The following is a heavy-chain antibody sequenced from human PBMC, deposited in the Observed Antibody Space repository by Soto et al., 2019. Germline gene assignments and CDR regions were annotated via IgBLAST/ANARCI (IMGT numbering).Heavy chain of an antibody. V-gene: IGHV3-30*18. Sequence: GGSLRLSCAASGFTFSDYAMHWVRQAPGKGLEWVAVVSHDGRNTHYAASLKSRVTISVDTSKNQFSLKLSSVTTADTAVYYCTKLPWADYGGIFDPWGQGTLVTVSS. CDR1: GFTFSDYA. CDR3: TKLPWADYGGIFDP. CDR2: VSHDGRNT. D-gene: IGHD4-17*01. J-gene: IGHJ5*02.